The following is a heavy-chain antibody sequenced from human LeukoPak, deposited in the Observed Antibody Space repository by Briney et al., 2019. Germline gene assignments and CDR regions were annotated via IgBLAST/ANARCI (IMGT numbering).Heavy chain of an antibody. Sequence: GGALRLSCAASGFTLSSYWMSWVRQAPGKGLEWVANIKKDVTEKYYVDSVKGRFTISRDNAKNSLYLQLTGLRADDTAVYHCAASSYGSGKGYWGQGTLVNVSS. D-gene: IGHD3-10*01. CDR2: IKKDVTEK. CDR1: GFTLSSYW. CDR3: AASSYGSGKGY. V-gene: IGHV3-7*02. J-gene: IGHJ4*02.